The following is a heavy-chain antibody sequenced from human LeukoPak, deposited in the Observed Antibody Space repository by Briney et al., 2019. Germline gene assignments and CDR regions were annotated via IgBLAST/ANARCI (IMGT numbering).Heavy chain of an antibody. J-gene: IGHJ4*02. D-gene: IGHD4-23*01. V-gene: IGHV3-48*02. CDR1: GFTFSSYS. Sequence: GGSLRLSCAASGFTFSSYSMNWVRQAPGKGLEWVSYIRSSSSNIYYADSVKGRFTISRDNAKNSLYLQMNSLRDEDTAVYYCARDLYYGGNYDYWGQGTLVTVSS. CDR2: IRSSSSNI. CDR3: ARDLYYGGNYDY.